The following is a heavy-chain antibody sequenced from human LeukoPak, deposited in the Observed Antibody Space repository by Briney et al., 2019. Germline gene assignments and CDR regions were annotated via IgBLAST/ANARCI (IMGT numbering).Heavy chain of an antibody. CDR1: GGSFSGYY. D-gene: IGHD2-2*01. CDR3: ARGLRDIVVVPAAPYFDY. Sequence: PSETLSLTCAVYGGSFSGYYWSWIRQPPGKGLEWIGEINHSGSTNYNPSLKSRVTISVDTSKNQFSLKLSSVTAADTAVYCCARGLRDIVVVPAAPYFDYWGQGTLVTVSS. V-gene: IGHV4-34*01. J-gene: IGHJ4*02. CDR2: INHSGST.